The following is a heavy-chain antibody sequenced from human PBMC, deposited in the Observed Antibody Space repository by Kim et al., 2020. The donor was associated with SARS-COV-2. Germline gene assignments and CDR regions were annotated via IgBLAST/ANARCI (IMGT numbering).Heavy chain of an antibody. J-gene: IGHJ4*02. Sequence: PSFQGQVTISADKSISTAYLQWSSLKASGTAMYYCARRHYVWGSYRFDYWGQGTLVTVSS. D-gene: IGHD3-16*02. V-gene: IGHV5-51*01. CDR3: ARRHYVWGSYRFDY.